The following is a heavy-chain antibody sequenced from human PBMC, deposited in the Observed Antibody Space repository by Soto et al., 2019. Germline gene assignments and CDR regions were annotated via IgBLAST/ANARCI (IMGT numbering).Heavy chain of an antibody. V-gene: IGHV1-18*01. J-gene: IGHJ4*02. CDR1: GYTFTTYA. CDR2: ISVYNGNT. Sequence: QVQLVQSGAEVKKPGASVKVSCKTSGYTFTTYAISWVRQAPGQGLEWMGWISVYNGNTRYAQNLQGRVTMTTDTSTRTAYMELRSLRSDDTALYYCARGSGSWFTFDYWGQGTLVTVSS. D-gene: IGHD6-13*01. CDR3: ARGSGSWFTFDY.